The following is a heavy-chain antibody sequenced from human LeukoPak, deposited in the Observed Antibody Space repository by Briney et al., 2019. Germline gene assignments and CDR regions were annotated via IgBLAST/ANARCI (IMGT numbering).Heavy chain of an antibody. J-gene: IGHJ4*02. Sequence: PGGSLRLSCAASGFTFDDYAMHWVRQAPGKGLEWVAVIWYDGSNKYYADSVKGRFTISRDNSKNTLYLQMNSLRAEDTAVYYCARDKEENYFDYWGQGTLVTVSS. CDR1: GFTFDDYA. CDR2: IWYDGSNK. CDR3: ARDKEENYFDY. V-gene: IGHV3-33*08.